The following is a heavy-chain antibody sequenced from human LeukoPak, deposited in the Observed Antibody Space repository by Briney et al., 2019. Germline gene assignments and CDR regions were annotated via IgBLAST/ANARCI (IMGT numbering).Heavy chain of an antibody. CDR3: ARLHNYYDSSGYYLTSYYYYYGMDV. Sequence: SETLSLTCAVYGGSFSGYYWSWIRQPPGKGLEWIGEINHSGSTNYNPSLKSRVTISVDTSKNQFFLKLSSVTAADTAVYYCARLHNYYDSSGYYLTSYYYYYGMDVWGQGTTVTVSS. V-gene: IGHV4-34*01. J-gene: IGHJ6*02. CDR1: GGSFSGYY. D-gene: IGHD3-22*01. CDR2: INHSGST.